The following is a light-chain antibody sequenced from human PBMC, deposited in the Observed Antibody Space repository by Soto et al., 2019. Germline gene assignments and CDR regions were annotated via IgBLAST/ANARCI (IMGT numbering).Light chain of an antibody. CDR1: QGISSY. V-gene: IGKV1-9*01. CDR3: QQLNSYPIT. CDR2: VAS. J-gene: IGKJ5*01. Sequence: IQLTQSPSSLSASVGDRVTITCRASQGISSYLAWYQQKPGQAPKLLIYVASTLQSGVPSRFSGSGSGTEFTLTISSLQPEDFATYYCQQLNSYPITFGQGTRLEIK.